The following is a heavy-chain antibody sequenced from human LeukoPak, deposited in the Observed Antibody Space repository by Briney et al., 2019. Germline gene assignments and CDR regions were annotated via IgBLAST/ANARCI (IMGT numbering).Heavy chain of an antibody. CDR3: TRDWALRYCSGGTCYPGDY. J-gene: IGHJ4*02. Sequence: GSLRLSCTASGFTFGDYAMSWVRQAPGKGLEWVGFISSKAYGGTTEYAASVKGRFTISRHDSKSIAYLQMNSLKTEDTAVYYCTRDWALRYCSGGTCYPGDYWGQGTLVTVSS. D-gene: IGHD2-15*01. CDR1: GFTFGDYA. CDR2: ISSKAYGGTT. V-gene: IGHV3-49*04.